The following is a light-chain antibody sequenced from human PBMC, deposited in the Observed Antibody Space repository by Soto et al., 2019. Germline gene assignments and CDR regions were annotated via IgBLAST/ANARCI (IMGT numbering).Light chain of an antibody. CDR2: EVF. V-gene: IGKV2D-29*01. CDR1: QSLLHTDGKTY. CDR3: MQTIHPLLT. Sequence: DVVMTQTPLSLSVTPGQPASISCKSSQSLLHTDGKTYLYWYLQKPGHPPQLLIYEVFNRFSGVLDRFSGSGSGTDFTLKISRVEAEDVGTYYCMQTIHPLLTFGGGTKVEI. J-gene: IGKJ4*01.